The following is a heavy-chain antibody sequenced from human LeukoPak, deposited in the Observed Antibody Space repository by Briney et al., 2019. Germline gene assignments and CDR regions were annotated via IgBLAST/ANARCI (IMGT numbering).Heavy chain of an antibody. CDR3: AREGSYGYAFDC. V-gene: IGHV3-48*03. CDR2: ISTSGDTI. D-gene: IGHD5-18*01. Sequence: GGSLRLSCAASGFTFSSYRMHWVRQAPGKGLEWVSYISTSGDTIFYADSVKGRFTTSRDNAKNSLYLQMNSLRAEDTALYYCAREGSYGYAFDCWGQGTLVTVSS. CDR1: GFTFSSYR. J-gene: IGHJ4*02.